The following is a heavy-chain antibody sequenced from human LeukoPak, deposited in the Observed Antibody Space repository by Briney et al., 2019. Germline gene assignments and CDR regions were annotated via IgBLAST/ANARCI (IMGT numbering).Heavy chain of an antibody. V-gene: IGHV3-74*01. J-gene: IGHJ1*01. CDR1: GFTFSTYW. CDR2: IDSDGSST. Sequence: AGGSLRLSCAASGFTFSTYWMHWVRQTPGKGLVWVSRIDSDGSSTSYADSVKGRFTISRDNSKNTLYLQINSLRAEDTAVYYCAKVGGIPGQHWGQGTLVTVSS. D-gene: IGHD2-15*01. CDR3: AKVGGIPGQH.